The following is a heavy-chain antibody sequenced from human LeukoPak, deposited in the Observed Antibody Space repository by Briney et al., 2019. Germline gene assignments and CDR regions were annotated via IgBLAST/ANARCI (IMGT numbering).Heavy chain of an antibody. CDR1: GYTFTTYN. CDR3: ARDNSVRDEAWWFNP. CDR2: ISAYNGNT. Sequence: ASVKVSCKASGYTFTTYNINWVRQAPGQGLEWVAWISAYNGNTNYAHTVQRRLTMTTDISTSTAYMDLRSLRSDDTAVYYCARDNSVRDEAWWFNPWGQGTLVTVSS. D-gene: IGHD5-24*01. J-gene: IGHJ5*02. V-gene: IGHV1-18*01.